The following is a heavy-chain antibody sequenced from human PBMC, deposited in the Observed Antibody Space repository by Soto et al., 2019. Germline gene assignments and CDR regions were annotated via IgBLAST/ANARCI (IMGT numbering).Heavy chain of an antibody. CDR1: GGSIRSYY. CDR2: IYYSGTT. V-gene: IGHV4-59*01. J-gene: IGHJ5*02. CDR3: ARAVETGGTWCYP. Sequence: SETLSLTCTVSGGSIRSYYWSWIRQPPGKGLEWIGHIYYSGTTNYNPSLKSRITMSVDTSNNQFSLKLSSVTAADTAVYYCARAVETGGTWCYPWGQGTLVTVSS. D-gene: IGHD1-1*01.